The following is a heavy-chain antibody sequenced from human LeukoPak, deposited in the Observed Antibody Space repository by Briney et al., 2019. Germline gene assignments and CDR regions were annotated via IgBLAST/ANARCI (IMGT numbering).Heavy chain of an antibody. J-gene: IGHJ3*02. CDR2: ISYDGSNK. CDR3: AKDLSSGWYADAFDI. Sequence: GGSLRLSCAASGFTFSSYGMHWVRQAPGKGLEWVAVISYDGSNKYYADSVKGRFTISRDNSENTLYLQMNSLRAEDTAVYYCAKDLSSGWYADAFDIWGQGTMVTVSS. CDR1: GFTFSSYG. V-gene: IGHV3-30*18. D-gene: IGHD6-19*01.